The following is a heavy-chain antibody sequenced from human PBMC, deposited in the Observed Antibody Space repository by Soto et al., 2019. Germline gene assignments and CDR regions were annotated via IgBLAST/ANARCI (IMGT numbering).Heavy chain of an antibody. Sequence: QVQLQESGPGLVKPSQTLSLTCTVSGGSISSGGYYWYWIRQHPGKGLEWIGYIYYSGTTYYNPSLKSRVTISVDTSKNQCSLKLSSVTAADTAVYYCAAACVACGGFNYYGMAVWGQGTTVTVSS. D-gene: IGHD2-21*01. CDR3: AAACVACGGFNYYGMAV. CDR2: IYYSGTT. J-gene: IGHJ6*02. CDR1: GGSISSGGYY. V-gene: IGHV4-31*03.